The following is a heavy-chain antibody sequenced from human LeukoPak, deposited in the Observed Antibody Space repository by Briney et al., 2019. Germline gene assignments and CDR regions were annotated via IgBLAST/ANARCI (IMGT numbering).Heavy chain of an antibody. J-gene: IGHJ5*02. CDR3: AKDPGVVVAATGWFDP. CDR2: IWYDGSNK. Sequence: GGSLRLSCAAPGFTFSSNGMRWVRQAPGKGLEWVAVIWYDGSNKYYADSVKGRITISRDNSKNTLYLQMNSLRAEDTAVYYCAKDPGVVVAATGWFDPWGQGTLVTVSS. D-gene: IGHD2-15*01. CDR1: GFTFSSNG. V-gene: IGHV3-33*06.